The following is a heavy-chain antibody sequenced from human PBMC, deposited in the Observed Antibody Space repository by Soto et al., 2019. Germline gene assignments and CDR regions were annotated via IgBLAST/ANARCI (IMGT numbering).Heavy chain of an antibody. CDR1: GASISRYY. V-gene: IGHV4-59*01. D-gene: IGHD3-10*01. J-gene: IGHJ2*01. CDR3: ARVVRGVMIWYFDL. CDR2: LYNTGST. Sequence: PSETLSLTCTVSGASISRYYWSWIRQSPGKGLEWIGYLYNTGSTIYNPSLKSRVTISVDTSKNQFSLKLSSVTAADTAVYYCARVVRGVMIWYFDLWGRGTLVTVSS.